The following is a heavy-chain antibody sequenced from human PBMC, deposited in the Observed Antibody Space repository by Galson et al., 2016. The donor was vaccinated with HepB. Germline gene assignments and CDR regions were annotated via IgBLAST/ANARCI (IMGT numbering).Heavy chain of an antibody. Sequence: SLRLSCAASGFTFSSYPMHWVRQAPGKGLEWVAGISFDGDNTYYADSVKGRFTISRDNSKNTLFLQMNSLRAEDTAIYYCAKHHFWSGYYVDSWGQGTLVTVSS. CDR2: ISFDGDNT. J-gene: IGHJ4*02. V-gene: IGHV3-30*04. CDR1: GFTFSSYP. D-gene: IGHD3-3*02. CDR3: AKHHFWSGYYVDS.